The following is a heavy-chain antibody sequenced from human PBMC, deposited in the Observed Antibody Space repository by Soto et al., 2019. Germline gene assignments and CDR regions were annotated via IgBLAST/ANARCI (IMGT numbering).Heavy chain of an antibody. CDR2: LIPVFATT. V-gene: IGHV1-69*01. CDR1: GGTFSNYI. J-gene: IGHJ4*02. Sequence: QVQLVQSGAEVKKPGSSVKVSCKASGGTFSNYILNWVRQAHGQGLEWMGELIPVFATTNYAEKFQGRVSITADESTSTAYMELSSLRSEDTAVFYCERTDLRYCSGGACYKGFDSWGQGTLVTVSS. D-gene: IGHD2-15*01. CDR3: ERTDLRYCSGGACYKGFDS.